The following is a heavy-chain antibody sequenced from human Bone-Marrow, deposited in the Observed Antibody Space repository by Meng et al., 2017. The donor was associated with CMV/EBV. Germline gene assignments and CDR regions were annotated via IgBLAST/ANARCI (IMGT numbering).Heavy chain of an antibody. J-gene: IGHJ4*02. V-gene: IGHV3-66*02. CDR2: IYSGGST. Sequence: GEYLKISCAVSGFTVSSNYMSWVRQAPGKGLEWVSVIYSGGSTYYADSVKGRFTISRDNSKNTLYLQMNSLRAEDTAVYYCARPTHWGQGTLVTVPS. CDR1: GFTVSSNY. CDR3: ARPTH.